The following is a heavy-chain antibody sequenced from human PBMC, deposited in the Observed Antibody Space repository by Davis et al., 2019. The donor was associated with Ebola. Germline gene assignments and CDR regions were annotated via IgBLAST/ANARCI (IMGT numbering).Heavy chain of an antibody. CDR2: ITRNSDYL. CDR1: GFIFSTYI. V-gene: IGHV3-21*01. Sequence: GRSLKISCVGSGFIFSTYIMNWVRQAPGKGLEWVSSITRNSDYLYYTNSVKGRFTTSRDNAKNSLFLQMNSLRAEDTALYFCARLMYDSSGYYSAFDYWGQGTLVTVSS. D-gene: IGHD3-22*01. J-gene: IGHJ4*02. CDR3: ARLMYDSSGYYSAFDY.